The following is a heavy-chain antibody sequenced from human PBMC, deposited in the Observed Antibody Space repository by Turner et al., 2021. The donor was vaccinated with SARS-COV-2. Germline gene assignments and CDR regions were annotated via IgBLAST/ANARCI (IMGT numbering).Heavy chain of an antibody. CDR3: AKVASNPGDYFDY. CDR2: IHVSGDTS. Sequence: EVQLLESGGGLVQPGGSLKLSCAASGFTFSSYAMSWVRQPPGKGLEWVSGIHVSGDTSYYADSVRGRFTISRDNSKNTLYLQMNSLRAEDTAVYYCAKVASNPGDYFDYWGQGTLVTVSS. CDR1: GFTFSSYA. D-gene: IGHD4-17*01. J-gene: IGHJ4*02. V-gene: IGHV3-23*01.